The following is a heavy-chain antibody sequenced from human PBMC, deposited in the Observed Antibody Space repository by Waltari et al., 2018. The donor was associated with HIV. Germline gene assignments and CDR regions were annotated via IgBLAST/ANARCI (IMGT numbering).Heavy chain of an antibody. V-gene: IGHV1-18*01. CDR2: ISAYNRNS. CDR3: ARGNSMLRMAGVDY. D-gene: IGHD3-10*02. J-gene: IGHJ4*02. Sequence: QVNLVQSGAEVKKPGASVKISCEASGYSFRNYAINWVRQAPGQGLEWMGWISAYNRNSKDAEKDQGRVTITTDTSTNTAYIEIRSLRSDDTAVYFCARGNSMLRMAGVDYWGQGTLVTVSS. CDR1: GYSFRNYA.